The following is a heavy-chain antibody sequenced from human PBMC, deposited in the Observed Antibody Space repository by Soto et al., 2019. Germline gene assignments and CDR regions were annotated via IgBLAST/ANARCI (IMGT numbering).Heavy chain of an antibody. D-gene: IGHD5-18*01. CDR1: GFIFGHYG. CDR2: ISYDSSNK. CDR3: VKSFSIYGYSEFDQ. Sequence: HPGGSLRLSCVGSGFIFGHYGLNWVRQAPGKGLEWVAVISYDSSNKYYAQSMRSRFTISRDNAKDTLYLQMDTLRPEDTAMYYCVKSFSIYGYSEFDQWGQGTLVTVSS. J-gene: IGHJ4*02. V-gene: IGHV3-30*18.